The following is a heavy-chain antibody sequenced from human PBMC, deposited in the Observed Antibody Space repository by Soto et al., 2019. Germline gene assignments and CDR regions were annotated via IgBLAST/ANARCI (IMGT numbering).Heavy chain of an antibody. J-gene: IGHJ5*02. CDR2: IYYSGST. CDR3: ARGFAITFGGVIADWFDP. CDR1: GGSISSGGYY. V-gene: IGHV4-31*03. D-gene: IGHD3-16*02. Sequence: QVQLQESGPGLVKPSQTLSLTCTVSGGSISSGGYYWSWVRQHPGKGLEWIGYIYYSGSTYYNPSLKSRVTISVDTSKNQFSLKLSSVTAADTAVYYCARGFAITFGGVIADWFDPWGQGTLVTVSS.